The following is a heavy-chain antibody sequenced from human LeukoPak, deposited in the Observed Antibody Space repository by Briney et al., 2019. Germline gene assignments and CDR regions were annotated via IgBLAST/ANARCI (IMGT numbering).Heavy chain of an antibody. CDR3: ARHETAVDIVVEP. CDR1: GVSISSSSYY. D-gene: IGHD2-15*01. V-gene: IGHV4-39*01. Sequence: PSETLSLTSTVSGVSISSSSYYWGWIRQPPGKGLEWIGSIYYSGSTYYNPSLKSRVTKSVDTSKNQFSLKLSSVTAADTAVYYCARHETAVDIVVEPWGQGTLVTVSS. J-gene: IGHJ5*02. CDR2: IYYSGST.